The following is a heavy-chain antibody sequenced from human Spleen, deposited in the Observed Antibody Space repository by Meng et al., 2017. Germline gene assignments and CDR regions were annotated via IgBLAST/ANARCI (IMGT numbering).Heavy chain of an antibody. V-gene: IGHV4-34*01. J-gene: IGHJ4*02. CDR2: INHSGST. CDR3: ATEGTDSGSDLGNFES. D-gene: IGHD5-12*01. Sequence: SETLSLTCAVYGGSFSGYYWSRIRQPPGKGLEWIGEINHSGSTNYNPSLKSRVTISVDTSKNQFSLKLSSVTAADTAVYHCATEGTDSGSDLGNFESWGPGTLVTVSS. CDR1: GGSFSGYY.